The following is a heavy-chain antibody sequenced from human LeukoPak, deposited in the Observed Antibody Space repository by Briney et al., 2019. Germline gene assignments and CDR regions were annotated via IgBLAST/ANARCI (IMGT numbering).Heavy chain of an antibody. CDR2: IYYSGST. Sequence: SETLSLTCTVSGGSISSSSYYWGWIRQPPGKGLEWIGSIYYSGSTYYNPSLKSRVTISVDTSKNQFSLKLSSVTAADTAVYYCARGGTWLTPYNWFDPWGQGTLVTVSS. V-gene: IGHV4-39*01. CDR1: GGSISSSSYY. CDR3: ARGGTWLTPYNWFDP. J-gene: IGHJ5*02. D-gene: IGHD6-19*01.